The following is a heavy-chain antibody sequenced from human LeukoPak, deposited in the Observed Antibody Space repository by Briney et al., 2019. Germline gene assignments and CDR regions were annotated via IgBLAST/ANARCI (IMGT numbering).Heavy chain of an antibody. J-gene: IGHJ4*02. CDR3: ARVRYDYAWGSYRPPFDY. CDR2: INHSGGT. CDR1: GGSFSGYY. D-gene: IGHD3-16*02. V-gene: IGHV4-34*01. Sequence: SETLSLTCAVYGGSFSGYYWSWIRQPPGKGLEWIGEINHSGGTNYNPSLKSRVTISVDTSKNQFSLKLSSVTAADTAVYYCARVRYDYAWGSYRPPFDYWGQGTLVTVSS.